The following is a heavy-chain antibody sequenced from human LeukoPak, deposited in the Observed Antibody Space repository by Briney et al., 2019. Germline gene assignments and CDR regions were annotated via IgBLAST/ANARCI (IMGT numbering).Heavy chain of an antibody. Sequence: SQTLSLTCAISGDSFSSNSAAWNWIRQSPSRDLEWLGRTYYRAKWYNDYAVSVQSRINIKPDTSKNQFSLQLNSVTPEDTAEYYCARQSTTNSRYYGMDVWGQGTTVIVSS. D-gene: IGHD1-14*01. CDR2: TYYRAKWYN. CDR1: GDSFSSNSAA. V-gene: IGHV6-1*01. CDR3: ARQSTTNSRYYGMDV. J-gene: IGHJ6*02.